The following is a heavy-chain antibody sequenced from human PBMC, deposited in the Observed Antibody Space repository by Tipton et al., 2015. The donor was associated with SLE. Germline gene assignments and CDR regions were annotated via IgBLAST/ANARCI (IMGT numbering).Heavy chain of an antibody. CDR1: GFTVSSNY. CDR3: ATSRSGAGHGHFDH. V-gene: IGHV3-53*01. J-gene: IGHJ2*01. Sequence: VQLVQSGGGLIQPGGSLRLSCAASGFTVSSNYMSWVRQAPGKGLGWVSAMYSGGSTYYADSVKGRFTISRDNSKNTLYLQMNSLRAEDTAVYYCATSRSGAGHGHFDHWGRGTLVTVSS. D-gene: IGHD6-25*01. CDR2: MYSGGST.